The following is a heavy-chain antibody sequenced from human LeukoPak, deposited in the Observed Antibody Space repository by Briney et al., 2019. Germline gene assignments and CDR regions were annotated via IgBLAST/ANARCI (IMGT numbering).Heavy chain of an antibody. CDR2: ISAYNGNT. J-gene: IGHJ4*02. Sequence: ASVKVSCKASGYTFSTYGISWVRQAPGQGLEWMGWISAYNGNTNYAQKLQGRVTMTTDTSTSTAYMELRSLRSDDTAVYYCARDRRNYYDSSGYYFYFDYWGQGTLVTVSS. D-gene: IGHD3-22*01. CDR3: ARDRRNYYDSSGYYFYFDY. CDR1: GYTFSTYG. V-gene: IGHV1-18*01.